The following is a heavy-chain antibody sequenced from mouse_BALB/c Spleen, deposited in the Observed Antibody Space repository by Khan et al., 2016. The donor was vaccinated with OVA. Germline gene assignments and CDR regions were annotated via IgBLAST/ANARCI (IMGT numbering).Heavy chain of an antibody. CDR3: ARPFYYYGAVDC. CDR2: IDPANGNT. D-gene: IGHD1-1*02. Sequence: VQLQQSGAEPVKPGASVKLSCTTSGFTIKDTYIHWIMQRPEQGLEWIGRIDPANGNTQYDPKFQHKATMTADTSSNTAYLRLSSLASEDTAVYYCARPFYYYGAVDCWGRGTSVTVAS. V-gene: IGHV14-3*02. J-gene: IGHJ4*01. CDR1: GFTIKDTY.